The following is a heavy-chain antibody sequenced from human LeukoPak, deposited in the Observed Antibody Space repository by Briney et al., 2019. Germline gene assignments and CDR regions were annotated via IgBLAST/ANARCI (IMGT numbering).Heavy chain of an antibody. J-gene: IGHJ4*02. CDR3: TTNEVLYNWNYHFDY. D-gene: IGHD1-7*01. Sequence: PGGSLRLSCAASGFTFSSYAMSWVRQAPGKGLEWGGRIKSNTDGGTTDYAAPVKVRFTISRDDSKKTLYLQMNSLKTEDTAVYYCTTNEVLYNWNYHFDYWGQGTLVTVSS. V-gene: IGHV3-15*01. CDR1: GFTFSSYA. CDR2: IKSNTDGGTT.